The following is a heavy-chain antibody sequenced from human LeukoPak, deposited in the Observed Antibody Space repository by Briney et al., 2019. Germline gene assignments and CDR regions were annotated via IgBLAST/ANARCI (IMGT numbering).Heavy chain of an antibody. V-gene: IGHV3-20*01. CDR3: ARALYYDFWSGSPDDAFDI. D-gene: IGHD3-3*01. CDR2: INWNGGST. CDR1: GFTFSNAW. Sequence: TGGSLRLSCAASGFTFSNAWMNWVRQAPGKGLEWVSGINWNGGSTGYADSVKGRFTISRDNAKNSLYLQMNSLRAEDTALYHCARALYYDFWSGSPDDAFDIWGQGTMVTVSS. J-gene: IGHJ3*02.